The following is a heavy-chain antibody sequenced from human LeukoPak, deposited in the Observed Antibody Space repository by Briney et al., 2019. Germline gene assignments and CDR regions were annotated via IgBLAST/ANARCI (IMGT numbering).Heavy chain of an antibody. V-gene: IGHV3-23*01. Sequence: GGSLRLSCAASGFTFSGYAMNWVRQAPGKGLEWVSVITGSGGFTQYADSVKGRFTISRDNSKNTVYLQMNSLRVEDTALYYCVRSLDYWGQGALVTVSS. CDR1: GFTFSGYA. CDR2: ITGSGGFT. CDR3: VRSLDY. J-gene: IGHJ4*02.